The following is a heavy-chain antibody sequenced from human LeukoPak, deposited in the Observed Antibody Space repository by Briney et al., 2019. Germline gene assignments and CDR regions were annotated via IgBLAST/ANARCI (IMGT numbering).Heavy chain of an antibody. D-gene: IGHD3-10*01. J-gene: IGHJ4*02. CDR1: GFTFSSYA. Sequence: PGGSLRLSCTASGFTFSSYAMSWVRQAPGKGLEWVSVISGSGGSTYYGDSVKGRFTISRDNSKNTLYLQMNSLRAEDTAVYYCAKMPMGGPFDYWGQGTLVTVSS. CDR2: ISGSGGST. V-gene: IGHV3-23*01. CDR3: AKMPMGGPFDY.